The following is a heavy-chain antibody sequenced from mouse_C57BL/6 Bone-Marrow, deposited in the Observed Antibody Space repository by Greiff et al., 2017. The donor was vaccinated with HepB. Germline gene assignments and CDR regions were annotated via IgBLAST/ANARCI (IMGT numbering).Heavy chain of an antibody. V-gene: IGHV1-15*01. CDR2: IDPETGGT. D-gene: IGHD1-1*01. Sequence: VKLQQSGAELVRPGASVTLSCKASGYTFTDYEMHWVKQTPVHGLEWIGAIDPETGGTAYNQKFKGKAILTADKSSSTAYMELRSLTSEDSAVYYCTRPTTVVADYWGQGTTLTVSS. J-gene: IGHJ2*01. CDR1: GYTFTDYE. CDR3: TRPTTVVADY.